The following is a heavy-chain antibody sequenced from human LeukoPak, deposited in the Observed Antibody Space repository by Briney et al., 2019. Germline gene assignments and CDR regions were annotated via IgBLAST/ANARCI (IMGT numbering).Heavy chain of an antibody. Sequence: GRSLRLSCAASGFTFSSYAMSWVRQAPGKGLEWVSAISGSGGSTYYADSVKGRFTISRDNSKNTLYLQMNSLRAEDTAVYYCAKDASLYSSSWYRFDYWGQGTLVTVSS. V-gene: IGHV3-23*01. D-gene: IGHD6-13*01. CDR1: GFTFSSYA. J-gene: IGHJ4*02. CDR2: ISGSGGST. CDR3: AKDASLYSSSWYRFDY.